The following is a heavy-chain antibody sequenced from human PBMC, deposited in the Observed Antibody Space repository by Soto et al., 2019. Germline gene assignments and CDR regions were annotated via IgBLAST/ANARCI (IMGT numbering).Heavy chain of an antibody. J-gene: IGHJ6*02. CDR1: GFTFSSYG. V-gene: IGHV3-33*01. D-gene: IGHD4-17*01. Sequence: GGSLRLSCAASGFTFSSYGMHWVRQAPGKGLEWVAVIWYDGSNKYYADFVKGRFTISRDNSKNTLFLQMNSLRAEDTAVYYCARDLGGAVTTYYYYYYGMDVWGQGTTVTVSS. CDR2: IWYDGSNK. CDR3: ARDLGGAVTTYYYYYYGMDV.